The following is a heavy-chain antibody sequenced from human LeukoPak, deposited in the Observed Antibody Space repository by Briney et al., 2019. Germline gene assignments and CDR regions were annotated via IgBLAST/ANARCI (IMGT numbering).Heavy chain of an antibody. V-gene: IGHV4-59*01. D-gene: IGHD6-13*01. CDR1: GGSISSYY. Sequence: SETLSLTCTVSGGSISSYYWSWIRQPPGKGLEWIGYIYYSGSTNYNPSLKSRVTISVDTSKNQSSLKLSSVTAADTAVYYCARSYSSSWYNYYYGMDVWGQGTTVTASS. J-gene: IGHJ6*02. CDR3: ARSYSSSWYNYYYGMDV. CDR2: IYYSGST.